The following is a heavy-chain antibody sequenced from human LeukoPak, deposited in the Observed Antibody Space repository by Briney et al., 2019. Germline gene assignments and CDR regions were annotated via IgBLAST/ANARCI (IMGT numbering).Heavy chain of an antibody. CDR2: IIPIFGTA. CDR1: GGTFSSYA. Sequence: GASVKVSCKASGGTFSSYAISWVRQAPGQGLEWMGGIIPIFGTANYAQKFQGRVTMTRDTSTSTVYMELSSLRSEDTAVYYCARDQSRLLWFGELLPTYWGQGTLVTVSS. CDR3: ARDQSRLLWFGELLPTY. J-gene: IGHJ4*02. D-gene: IGHD3-10*01. V-gene: IGHV1-69*05.